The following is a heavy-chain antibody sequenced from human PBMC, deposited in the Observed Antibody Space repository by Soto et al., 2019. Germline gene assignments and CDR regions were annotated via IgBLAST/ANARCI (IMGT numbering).Heavy chain of an antibody. Sequence: PSETLSLTCTVSGGSISSYYWSWIRQPPGKGLEWIGYIYYSGSTNYNPSLKSRVTISVDTSKNQFSLKLSSVTAADTAVYYCARDYGSGSGHYYYGMDVWGQGTTVTVSS. CDR2: IYYSGST. CDR3: ARDYGSGSGHYYYGMDV. J-gene: IGHJ6*02. D-gene: IGHD3-10*01. V-gene: IGHV4-59*01. CDR1: GGSISSYY.